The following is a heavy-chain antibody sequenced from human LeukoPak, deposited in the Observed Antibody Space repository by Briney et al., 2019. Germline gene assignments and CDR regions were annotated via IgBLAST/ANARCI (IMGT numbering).Heavy chain of an antibody. CDR1: GFTFRAYP. CDR2: IWYDGSDK. J-gene: IGHJ4*02. Sequence: PGGPLRLSCAASGFTFRAYPIHWVRQAPGKGLEWVAVIWYDGSDKYYADSVKGRFTISRDNSKNTLYLQMNSLRVEDTAVYYCATFDYWGQGTLVTVSS. V-gene: IGHV3-33*08. CDR3: ATFDY.